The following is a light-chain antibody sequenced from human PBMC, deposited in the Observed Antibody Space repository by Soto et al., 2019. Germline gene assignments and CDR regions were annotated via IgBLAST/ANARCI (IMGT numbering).Light chain of an antibody. CDR1: QSVSSNY. V-gene: IGKV3-20*01. CDR3: QQYGTSPPLT. Sequence: EIVLTQSPGTLSLSPGERATLSCRASQSVSSNYLAWYQQKPGQAPRLLIYGASSRATGIPDRFSGSGSATDFTLTISRQEPEDFAVYYCQQYGTSPPLTFGGGTKVEI. J-gene: IGKJ4*01. CDR2: GAS.